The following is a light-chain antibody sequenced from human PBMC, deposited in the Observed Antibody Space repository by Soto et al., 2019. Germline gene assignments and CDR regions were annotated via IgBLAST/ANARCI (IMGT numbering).Light chain of an antibody. V-gene: IGLV2-14*01. CDR3: SSFTSRSTFNYV. CDR1: SSDVGAYNY. Sequence: QSALTQPASVSGSPGQSITISCTGTSSDVGAYNYVSWYQQYPGTAPKVMIYEVSSRPSGVSHRFSGSKSGNTAFLTISGLQPEDEADYYCSSFTSRSTFNYVFGTGTKLTVL. J-gene: IGLJ1*01. CDR2: EVS.